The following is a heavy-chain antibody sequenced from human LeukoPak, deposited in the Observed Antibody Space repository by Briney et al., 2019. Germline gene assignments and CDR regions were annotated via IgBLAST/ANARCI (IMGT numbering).Heavy chain of an antibody. Sequence: PGRSLRLSCAVSGLTFDDYAMHWVRQVPGKGLEWVSGINWNSDSIGYADSVKGRFTTSRDNAKNSLYLQMNSLRAEDTAFYYCAINGGGDSGYGNFDYWGQGTLVTVFS. D-gene: IGHD5-12*01. J-gene: IGHJ4*02. CDR2: INWNSDSI. V-gene: IGHV3-9*01. CDR3: AINGGGDSGYGNFDY. CDR1: GLTFDDYA.